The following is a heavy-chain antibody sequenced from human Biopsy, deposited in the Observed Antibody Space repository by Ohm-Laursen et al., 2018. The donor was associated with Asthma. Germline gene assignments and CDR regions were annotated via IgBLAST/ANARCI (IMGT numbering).Heavy chain of an antibody. CDR2: VSSDGHNK. CDR3: ARQSGQDYGDSSGFDI. CDR1: GFIFSNYG. V-gene: IGHV3-30*03. Sequence: SLRLSCAASGFIFSNYGIHWVRQGPGKGLEWVALVSSDGHNKYYEDSVKGRFTISRDNSRNRLYLQINRLTVEDSAVYFCARQSGQDYGDSSGFDIWGQGTKVAVSS. D-gene: IGHD3-22*01. J-gene: IGHJ3*02.